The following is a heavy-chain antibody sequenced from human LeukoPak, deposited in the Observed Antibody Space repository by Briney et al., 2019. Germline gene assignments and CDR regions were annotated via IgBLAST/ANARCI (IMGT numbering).Heavy chain of an antibody. CDR3: AREFGHCYGDNCFYFFDT. CDR1: GYTLTNYN. V-gene: IGHV1-18*01. J-gene: IGHJ4*02. Sequence: ASVKVSCKASGYTLTNYNISWVRQAPGQGLEWMGWINTYKGDTLYAQKLQGRVTMTADTSTNTAYMELRSLRYDDTAVYYCAREFGHCYGDNCFYFFDTWGQGFRVTVSS. CDR2: INTYKGDT. D-gene: IGHD4-23*01.